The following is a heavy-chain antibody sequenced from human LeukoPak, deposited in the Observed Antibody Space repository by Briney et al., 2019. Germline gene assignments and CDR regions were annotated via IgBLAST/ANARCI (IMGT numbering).Heavy chain of an antibody. CDR2: ISSSGIRT. D-gene: IGHD1-14*01. J-gene: IGHJ4*02. V-gene: IGHV3-64*01. CDR3: AREALGTSIDY. Sequence: PGGSLRLSCATSGFAFSNHAMHWVRQAPGRGLEYVSVISSSGIRTYYGSSVKGRFTISRDNTKNTLYLQMGSLRVEDTGVYYCAREALGTSIDYWGQGTVVTVSS. CDR1: GFAFSNHA.